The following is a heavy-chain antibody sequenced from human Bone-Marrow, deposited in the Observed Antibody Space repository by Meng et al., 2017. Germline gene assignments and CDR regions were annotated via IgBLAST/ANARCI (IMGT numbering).Heavy chain of an antibody. CDR1: GYSISSGYY. CDR2: IYTSGST. D-gene: IGHD3-22*01. Sequence: SETLSLTCTVSGYSISSGYYWGWIRQPAGKGLEWIGRIYTSGSTNYNPSLKSRVTISVDTSKNQFSLKLSSVTAADTAVYYCAREGDYYDSSGYIQAFDYWGQGTLVTVSS. V-gene: IGHV4-61*02. CDR3: AREGDYYDSSGYIQAFDY. J-gene: IGHJ4*02.